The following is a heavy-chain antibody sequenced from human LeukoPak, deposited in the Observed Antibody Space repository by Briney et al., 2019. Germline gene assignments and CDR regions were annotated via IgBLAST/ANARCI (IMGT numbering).Heavy chain of an antibody. CDR3: ATVSGYHTVDY. Sequence: PSETLSLTCTVSGGSISSSSYYWGWIRQPPGKGLEWIGSIYYSGSTYYNPSLKSRVTISVDTSKNQFSLKLSSVTAADTAVYYCATVSGYHTVDYWGQGTLVTVSS. V-gene: IGHV4-39*01. CDR1: GGSISSSSYY. CDR2: IYYSGST. D-gene: IGHD3-22*01. J-gene: IGHJ4*02.